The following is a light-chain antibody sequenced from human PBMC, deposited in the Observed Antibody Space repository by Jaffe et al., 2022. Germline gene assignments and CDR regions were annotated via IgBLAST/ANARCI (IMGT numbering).Light chain of an antibody. Sequence: EIVLTQSPATLSLSPGERATLSCRASQSISSYLAWFQQRPGQAPRLLIYDASNRATGIPARFSGSGSETDFTLTISSLEPDDFAVYYCQQRRNWPLTFGGGTKVEIK. J-gene: IGKJ4*01. V-gene: IGKV3-11*01. CDR3: QQRRNWPLT. CDR1: QSISSY. CDR2: DAS.